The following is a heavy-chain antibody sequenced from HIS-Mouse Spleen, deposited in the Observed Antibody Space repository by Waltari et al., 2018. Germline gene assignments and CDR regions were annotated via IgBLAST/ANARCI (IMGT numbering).Heavy chain of an antibody. J-gene: IGHJ2*01. Sequence: QLQLQESGPGLVKPSETLSLTCTVSGGSISSRSYHWGWVRQPPGKGLEWIGSIYYSGRTYYNPSLKSRVTISVDTSKNQFSLKLSSVTAADTAVYYCAREIPYSSSWYDWYFDLWGRGTLVTVSS. CDR3: AREIPYSSSWYDWYFDL. CDR2: IYYSGRT. CDR1: GGSISSRSYH. D-gene: IGHD6-13*01. V-gene: IGHV4-39*07.